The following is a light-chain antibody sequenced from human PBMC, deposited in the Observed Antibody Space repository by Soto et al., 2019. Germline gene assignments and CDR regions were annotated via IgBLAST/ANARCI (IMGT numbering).Light chain of an antibody. CDR2: DVS. J-gene: IGLJ2*01. CDR1: SSDVGGYNY. V-gene: IGLV2-11*01. CDR3: CSYAGGYSVL. Sequence: QSALTQPRSVSGSPGQSLTISCTGTSSDVGGYNYVSWFQQHPGKAPKVMIYDVSERPSGVPDRFSGSKSGNTASLTISGLQADDEADYYCCSYAGGYSVLFGGGTKLTVL.